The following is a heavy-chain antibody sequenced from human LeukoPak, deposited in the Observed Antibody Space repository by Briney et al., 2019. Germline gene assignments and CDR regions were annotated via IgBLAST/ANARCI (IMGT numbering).Heavy chain of an antibody. D-gene: IGHD2-8*01. J-gene: IGHJ5*02. CDR3: ARGPQGYCTNGVCYTGWFDP. CDR1: GGTFSSYA. CDR2: IIPILGIA. V-gene: IGHV1-69*04. Sequence: ASVKVSCKASGGTFSSYAISWVRQAPGQGLEWMGRIIPILGIANYAQKFQGRVTITADKSTSTAYMELSSLRSEDTAVYYCARGPQGYCTNGVCYTGWFDPWGQGTLVTVSS.